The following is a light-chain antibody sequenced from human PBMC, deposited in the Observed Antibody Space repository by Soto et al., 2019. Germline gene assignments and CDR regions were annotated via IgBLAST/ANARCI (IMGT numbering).Light chain of an antibody. CDR1: SSDVGLYDY. J-gene: IGLJ1*01. CDR2: AVS. V-gene: IGLV2-14*01. Sequence: QSSLPQPASVSGSPGHSITISCTGTSSDVGLYDYVSWYQQHPGKAPQLMIYAVSNRPSGVSNRFSASKSGHTASLFVSGLQAEEEADYYCSSYTSDNYYVFGSGTKVTVL. CDR3: SSYTSDNYYV.